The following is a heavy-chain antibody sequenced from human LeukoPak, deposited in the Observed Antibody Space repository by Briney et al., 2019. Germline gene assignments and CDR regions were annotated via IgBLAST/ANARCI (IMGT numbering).Heavy chain of an antibody. V-gene: IGHV1-69*01. CDR2: IIPIFGTA. J-gene: IGHJ4*02. Sequence: ASVKVSCKASGGTFSSYAISWVRQAPGQGLEWMGGIIPIFGTANYAQKFQGRVTITADESTTTAYMELRSLRSDDTAVYYCARYGDYLSTEGYFDYWGQGTLVTVSS. D-gene: IGHD4-17*01. CDR1: GGTFSSYA. CDR3: ARYGDYLSTEGYFDY.